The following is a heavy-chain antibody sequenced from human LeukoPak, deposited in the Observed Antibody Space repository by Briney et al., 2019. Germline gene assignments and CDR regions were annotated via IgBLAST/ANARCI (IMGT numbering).Heavy chain of an antibody. J-gene: IGHJ4*02. CDR2: ISPSGDRT. Sequence: SGGSLRLSCAASGFTFGVYAMSWVRQAPGKGLEWVSFISPSGDRTSNADSVEGRFTISRDNTRNTLYLQMNSLRDEDTGVYYCAIVHGYYDGSGFWVQWGQGTLVTVSS. V-gene: IGHV3-23*01. D-gene: IGHD3-22*01. CDR3: AIVHGYYDGSGFWVQ. CDR1: GFTFGVYA.